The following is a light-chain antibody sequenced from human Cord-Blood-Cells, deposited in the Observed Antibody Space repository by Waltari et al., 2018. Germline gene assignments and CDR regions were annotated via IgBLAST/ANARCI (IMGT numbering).Light chain of an antibody. Sequence: DTLLPPSPGTLSSPPGARATLSCRASQSVSSSYLAWYQQKPGQAPRLLIYGASSRATGIPDRFSGSGSGTDFTLTISRLEPEDFAVYYCQQYGSSPRTFGQGTKVEIK. CDR2: GAS. V-gene: IGKV3-20*01. CDR1: QSVSSSY. CDR3: QQYGSSPRT. J-gene: IGKJ1*01.